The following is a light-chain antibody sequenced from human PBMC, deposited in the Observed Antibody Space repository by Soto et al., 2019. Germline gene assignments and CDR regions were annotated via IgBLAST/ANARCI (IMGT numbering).Light chain of an antibody. V-gene: IGKV3-20*01. CDR1: QSVSSSY. J-gene: IGKJ4*01. Sequence: EIVLTQSPVTLSLSPGERATLSCRASQSVSSSYLAWYQQKPGQAPRLLIYGASSRATGIPDRFSGSGSGTDFTLTISRLEPEDFAVYYCQQYGSSPFATFGGGTKVDIK. CDR2: GAS. CDR3: QQYGSSPFAT.